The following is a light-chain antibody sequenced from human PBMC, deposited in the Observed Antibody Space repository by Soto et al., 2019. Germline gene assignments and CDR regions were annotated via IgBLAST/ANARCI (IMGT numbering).Light chain of an antibody. CDR1: QGIGSY. CDR3: QQLNSYPLT. J-gene: IGKJ3*01. Sequence: DIQLTQSPSFLSASVGDRVTITCRASQGIGSYLAWYQQKPGKAPKLLIYAAFTLQGGVPSRFSGSGSGTDFTLTISSLQPEDFATYYCQQLNSYPLTFGPGTKVDIK. V-gene: IGKV1-9*01. CDR2: AAF.